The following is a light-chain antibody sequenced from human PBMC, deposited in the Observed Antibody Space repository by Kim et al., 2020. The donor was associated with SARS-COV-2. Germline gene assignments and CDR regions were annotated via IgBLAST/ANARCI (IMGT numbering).Light chain of an antibody. CDR2: SKN. V-gene: IGLV3-19*01. Sequence: GQKVRITRQRDSLRSCFANWYHQKPGHATVLVIYSKNNRPPGIPDRISGCSSGNTASLTITGAQANDEADNYSNTRDSSGNHLLYVFGTGTKVTVL. CDR1: SLRSCF. CDR3: NTRDSSGNHLLYV. J-gene: IGLJ1*01.